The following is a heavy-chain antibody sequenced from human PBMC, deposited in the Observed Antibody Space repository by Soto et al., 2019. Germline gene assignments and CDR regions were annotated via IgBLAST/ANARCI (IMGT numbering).Heavy chain of an antibody. Sequence: PSETLSLTCTVSGGSISSGDYYWSWIRQPPGKGLEWIGYIYYSGSTYYNPSLKSRVTISVDTSKNQFSLKLSSVTAADTAMYYCARGDRIIQYYDILTGYPRGFDYWGQGTLVTVSS. J-gene: IGHJ4*02. CDR1: GGSISSGDYY. CDR2: IYYSGST. CDR3: ARGDRIIQYYDILTGYPRGFDY. V-gene: IGHV4-30-4*01. D-gene: IGHD3-9*01.